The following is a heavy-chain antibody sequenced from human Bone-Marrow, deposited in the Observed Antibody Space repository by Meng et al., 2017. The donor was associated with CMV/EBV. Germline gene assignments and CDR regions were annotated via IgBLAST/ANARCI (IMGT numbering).Heavy chain of an antibody. D-gene: IGHD2-15*01. J-gene: IGHJ4*02. CDR2: IYHRGTT. Sequence: SETLSLTCTVSGYSITGPYYWGWIRQPPGKGLEWIGTIYHRGTTYYNPSLKSRATISVDTSKNQFSLKLSSVTAADTAVYYCAGDGYDTLDYWGQGPLVTVSS. V-gene: IGHV4-38-2*02. CDR3: AGDGYDTLDY. CDR1: GYSITGPYY.